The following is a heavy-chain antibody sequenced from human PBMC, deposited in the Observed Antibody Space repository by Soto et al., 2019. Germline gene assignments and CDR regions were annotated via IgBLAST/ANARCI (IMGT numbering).Heavy chain of an antibody. CDR3: ATERILWFGELLSGPDAFDI. J-gene: IGHJ3*02. CDR2: ISAYNGNT. Sequence: ASVKVSCKASGYTFTSYGISWVRQAPGQGLEWMGWISAYNGNTNYAQKLQGRVTMTTDTSTSTAYMELRSLRSDDTAVYYCATERILWFGELLSGPDAFDIWGQGTMVTVSS. CDR1: GYTFTSYG. D-gene: IGHD3-10*01. V-gene: IGHV1-18*01.